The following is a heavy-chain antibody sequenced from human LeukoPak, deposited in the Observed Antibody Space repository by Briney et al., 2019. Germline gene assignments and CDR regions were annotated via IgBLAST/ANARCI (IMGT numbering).Heavy chain of an antibody. D-gene: IGHD4-17*01. Sequence: GGSLRLSCAASGLTFSSHWMHWVRQAPGKGLEWVSDIGGSGGGTYYADSVKGRFTISRDSFKNTLYLQMNSLTPEDTALYYCAKDLYGSYAMDVWGQGTTVTVSS. CDR3: AKDLYGSYAMDV. CDR2: IGGSGGGT. CDR1: GLTFSSHW. J-gene: IGHJ6*02. V-gene: IGHV3-23*01.